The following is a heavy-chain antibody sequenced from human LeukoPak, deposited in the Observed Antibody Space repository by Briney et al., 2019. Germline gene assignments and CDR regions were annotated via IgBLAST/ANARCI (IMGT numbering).Heavy chain of an antibody. J-gene: IGHJ4*02. CDR2: INHSGST. Sequence: SETLSLTCAVYGGSFSGYFWSWIRQPPREGLGWIGEINHSGSTNYNPSLKSRVTISVDTSKNQFSLKLSAVTAADTAVYYCARGLGDPYFDYWGQGTLVTVSS. V-gene: IGHV4-34*01. CDR1: GGSFSGYF. CDR3: ARGLGDPYFDY.